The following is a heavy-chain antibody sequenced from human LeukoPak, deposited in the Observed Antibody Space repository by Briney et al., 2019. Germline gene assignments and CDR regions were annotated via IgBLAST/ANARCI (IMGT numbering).Heavy chain of an antibody. CDR2: ISAYNGNT. CDR3: ARVGVPTAIYYFDY. CDR1: GYTFTSYG. Sequence: ASVRVSCKASGYTFTSYGISWVRQAPGQGLEWMGWISAYNGNTNYAQKLQGRVTMTTDTTTSTAYMELRSLTSDDTAVYYCARVGVPTAIYYFDYWGQGALVTVSS. V-gene: IGHV1-18*01. D-gene: IGHD2-2*02. J-gene: IGHJ4*02.